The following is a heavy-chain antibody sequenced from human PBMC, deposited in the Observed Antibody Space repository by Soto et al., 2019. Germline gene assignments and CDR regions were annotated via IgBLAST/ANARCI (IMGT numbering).Heavy chain of an antibody. D-gene: IGHD3-10*01. CDR2: IHLGGTT. J-gene: IGHJ4*02. Sequence: TLSLTCAVSGYSITSSSFWGWIRQPPGKGLEWIGSIHLGGTTYYDPSLKSRVTISVDTSRNEFSLKLSSVTAADTAVYYCERPRPNFGAVDSWGQGALVTVSS. CDR1: GYSITSSSF. CDR3: ERPRPNFGAVDS. V-gene: IGHV4-38-2*01.